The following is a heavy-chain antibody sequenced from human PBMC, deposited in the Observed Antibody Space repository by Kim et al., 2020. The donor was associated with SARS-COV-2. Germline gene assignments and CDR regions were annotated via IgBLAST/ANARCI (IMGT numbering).Heavy chain of an antibody. CDR2: INHSGST. Sequence: SETLSLTCAVYGGSFSGYYWSWIRQPPGKGLEWIGEINHSGSTNYNPSLKSRVTISVDTSKNQFSLKLSSVTAADTAVYYCARLAGSGWYRWFDPWGQGTLVTVSS. V-gene: IGHV4-34*01. CDR1: GGSFSGYY. J-gene: IGHJ5*02. D-gene: IGHD6-19*01. CDR3: ARLAGSGWYRWFDP.